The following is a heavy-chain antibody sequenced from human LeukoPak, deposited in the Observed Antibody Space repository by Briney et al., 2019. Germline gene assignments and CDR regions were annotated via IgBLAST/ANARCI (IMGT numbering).Heavy chain of an antibody. J-gene: IGHJ4*02. CDR3: ARNPHHDDDADEGFDY. CDR2: ISYTGNT. CDR1: GGSFRSSLYY. D-gene: IGHD3-16*01. Sequence: SETLSLTCTVSGGSFRSSLYYWGWIRQPPGKGLEWIGHISYTGNTYYNPSLKSRVTISVDSSKNQFSLNLSSVIAADTAIYYCARNPHHDDDADEGFDYWGQGTLVTVSS. V-gene: IGHV4-39*07.